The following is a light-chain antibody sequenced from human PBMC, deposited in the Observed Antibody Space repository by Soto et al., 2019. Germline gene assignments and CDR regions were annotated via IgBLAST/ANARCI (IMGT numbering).Light chain of an antibody. J-gene: IGKJ1*01. V-gene: IGKV3-15*01. CDR2: GAS. CDR1: QRVNTN. CDR3: QQYNNWPLT. Sequence: EIVMTQSPATLSVSPGERATLSCRASQRVNTNVACDQHKRGQAPTLLIYGASSRATGVPDGFSGRGAGIEFTLTISSLQSEDFAVYYCQQYNNWPLTFGQGTTLEIK.